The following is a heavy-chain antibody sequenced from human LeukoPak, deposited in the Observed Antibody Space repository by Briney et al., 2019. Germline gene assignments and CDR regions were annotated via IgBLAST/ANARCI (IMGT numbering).Heavy chain of an antibody. CDR3: ARAPTGVGATLFDY. CDR1: GGSISNYY. V-gene: IGHV4-4*07. CDR2: IYTSGST. D-gene: IGHD1-26*01. Sequence: PSETLSLTCTVSGGSISNYYWSWIRQPAGKGVEGGGRIYTSGSTNYNYNPSLKSPVTMSVDTSKTQISLKLSSVTAADTAVYYCARAPTGVGATLFDYWGQGTLVTVSS. J-gene: IGHJ4*02.